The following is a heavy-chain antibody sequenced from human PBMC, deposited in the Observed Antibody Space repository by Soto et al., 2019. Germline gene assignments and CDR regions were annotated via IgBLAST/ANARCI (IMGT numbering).Heavy chain of an antibody. Sequence: ASVKVSCKTSGGTFSSYAMNWVRQAPGQGLEWMGGIIPILGTPNNAQKFQGRVTITADESTSTAYMELSSLRSEDTAVYYCASITTGVNAFHIWGQGTMVTVSS. CDR3: ASITTGVNAFHI. D-gene: IGHD1-20*01. CDR1: GGTFSSYA. V-gene: IGHV1-69*13. CDR2: IIPILGTP. J-gene: IGHJ3*02.